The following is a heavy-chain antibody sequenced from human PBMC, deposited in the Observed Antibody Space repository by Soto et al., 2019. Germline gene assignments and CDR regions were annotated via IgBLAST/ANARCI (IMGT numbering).Heavy chain of an antibody. D-gene: IGHD3-3*01. J-gene: IGHJ4*02. V-gene: IGHV1-18*01. Sequence: QVQLVQSGAEVKKPGASVKVSCKASGYTFTSYGISWVRQAPGQGLEWMGWISAYNGNTNYAQKLQGRVTMTTDTTTRTADMEPRSLRSDDTAMYYCATVAYYHFLSGYDSWGQGTLVTVSS. CDR1: GYTFTSYG. CDR2: ISAYNGNT. CDR3: ATVAYYHFLSGYDS.